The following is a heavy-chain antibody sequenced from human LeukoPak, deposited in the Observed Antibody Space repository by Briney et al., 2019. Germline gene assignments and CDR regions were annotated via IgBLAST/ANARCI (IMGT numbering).Heavy chain of an antibody. Sequence: PGGSLRLSCAASGFTFDDYGMSWVRQAPGKGLEWVSAISGSGGTTYYADSVKGRFTISRDNSKNTLYLQMNSLRAEDTAVYYCAKAGRGYSSSIKGSFDIWGQGTMVTVSS. V-gene: IGHV3-23*01. CDR3: AKAGRGYSSSIKGSFDI. J-gene: IGHJ3*02. CDR1: GFTFDDYG. CDR2: ISGSGGTT. D-gene: IGHD3-22*01.